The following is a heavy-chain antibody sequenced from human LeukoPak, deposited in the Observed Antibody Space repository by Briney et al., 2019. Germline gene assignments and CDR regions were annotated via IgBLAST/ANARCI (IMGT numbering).Heavy chain of an antibody. D-gene: IGHD4-23*01. Sequence: SETLSLTCTVSGGSISSYYWSWIRQPPGKGLEWIGYIYYSGSTNYNPSLKSRVTISVDTSKNQFSLKLSSVTAADTAVYYCASPNGGGDAFDIWGQGTMVTVSS. CDR1: GGSISSYY. V-gene: IGHV4-59*08. CDR3: ASPNGGGDAFDI. CDR2: IYYSGST. J-gene: IGHJ3*02.